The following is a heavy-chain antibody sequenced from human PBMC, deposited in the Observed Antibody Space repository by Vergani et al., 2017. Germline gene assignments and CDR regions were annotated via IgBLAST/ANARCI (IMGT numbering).Heavy chain of an antibody. V-gene: IGHV3-30-3*01. D-gene: IGHD5-18*01. Sequence: QVQLVESGGGVVQPGRSLRLSCAASGFTFSSYAMHWVRQAPGKGLEWVAVISYDGSNKYYADSVKGRFTISRDNSKNTLYLQMNSLRAEDTAVYYCAKDSGYSYGYPLDAFDIWGQGTMVTVSS. CDR2: ISYDGSNK. CDR3: AKDSGYSYGYPLDAFDI. CDR1: GFTFSSYA. J-gene: IGHJ3*02.